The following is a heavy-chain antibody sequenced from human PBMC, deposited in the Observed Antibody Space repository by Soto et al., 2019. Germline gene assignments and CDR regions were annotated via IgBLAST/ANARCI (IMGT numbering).Heavy chain of an antibody. CDR2: MNPNSGNT. V-gene: IGHV1-8*01. CDR3: ARFITMVRGVIIMGRYTWFDP. Sequence: ASVKVSCKASGYTFTSYDINWVRQATGQGLEWMGWMNPNSGNTGYAQKFQGRVTMTRNTSISTAYMELSSLRSEDTAVYYCARFITMVRGVIIMGRYTWFDPWGQGTLVTVSS. J-gene: IGHJ5*02. CDR1: GYTFTSYD. D-gene: IGHD3-10*01.